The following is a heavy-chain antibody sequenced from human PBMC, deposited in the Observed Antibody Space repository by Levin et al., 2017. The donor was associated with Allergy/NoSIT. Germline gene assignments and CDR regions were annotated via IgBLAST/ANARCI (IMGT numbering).Heavy chain of an antibody. Sequence: GGSLRLSCAASGFTFSDHYMDWVRQAPGKGLEWVGRTRKKANSYTTEYAASVKGRFTISRDDSKNSLYLQMNSLKTEDTAVYYWARVGGTYNYDSSGSGFYYDYWGQGTLVTVSA. D-gene: IGHD3-22*01. CDR3: ARVGGTYNYDSSGSGFYYDY. CDR2: TRKKANSYTT. V-gene: IGHV3-72*01. CDR1: GFTFSDHY. J-gene: IGHJ4*02.